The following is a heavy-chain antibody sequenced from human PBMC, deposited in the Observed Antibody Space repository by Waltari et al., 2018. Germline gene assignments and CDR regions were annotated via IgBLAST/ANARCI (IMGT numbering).Heavy chain of an antibody. CDR1: GFTFDSYG. V-gene: IGHV3-33*01. J-gene: IGHJ5*02. D-gene: IGHD6-6*01. Sequence: QVQLVESGGGVVQSGRALGLSCVASGFTFDSYGMHWVRRAPGKALGWVVLIWLDGNSKYYADSVKGRFTVSRDNSKNTFYLQLNSLRAEDTAVYYCARDMHSSSSALGWLDPWGQGTLVTVSS. CDR2: IWLDGNSK. CDR3: ARDMHSSSSALGWLDP.